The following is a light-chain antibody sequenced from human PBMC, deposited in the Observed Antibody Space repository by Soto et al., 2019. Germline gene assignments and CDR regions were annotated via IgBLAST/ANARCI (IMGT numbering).Light chain of an antibody. V-gene: IGKV1-39*01. CDR1: QTIDTY. Sequence: DIQLTQSPSSLSASVGDRVTITCRASQTIDTYLNWYQHKPGTAPKVLIYAATYLQNGVPSRFSGTGSGADFTLTISSLQPEGFATYYCQQNFNFPRTFGQGTRWIS. CDR3: QQNFNFPRT. CDR2: AAT. J-gene: IGKJ1*01.